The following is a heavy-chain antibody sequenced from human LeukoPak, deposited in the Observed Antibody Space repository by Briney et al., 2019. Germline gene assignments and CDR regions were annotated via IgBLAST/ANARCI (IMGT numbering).Heavy chain of an antibody. CDR2: ISWNSGSI. D-gene: IGHD4-17*01. J-gene: IGHJ2*01. CDR1: GFTFDDYA. V-gene: IGHV3-9*01. Sequence: PGRSLRLSCAASGFTFDDYAMHWVRQAPGKGLEWVSGISWNSGSIGYADSVKGRFTISRDNTKNSLYLQMNSLRVEDTGFYYCAKVPAHGGYIGGPNWYFDLWGRGTLVTVSS. CDR3: AKVPAHGGYIGGPNWYFDL.